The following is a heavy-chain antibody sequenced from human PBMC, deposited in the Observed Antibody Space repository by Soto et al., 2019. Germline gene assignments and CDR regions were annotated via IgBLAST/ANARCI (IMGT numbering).Heavy chain of an antibody. V-gene: IGHV2-5*02. D-gene: IGHD3-10*01. J-gene: IGHJ4*02. CDR2: IYWDDDK. CDR1: GFSLSTSGVG. CDR3: AHTGGSGYFAY. Sequence: QITLKESGPTLVKPTQTLTLTCTFSGFSLSTSGVGVGWIRQPPGKALEWLALIYWDDDKRYSPSLKSRLTIPTDTAKNQVVLTMTNMDPVDTATYYCAHTGGSGYFAYWGQGTLVTVSS.